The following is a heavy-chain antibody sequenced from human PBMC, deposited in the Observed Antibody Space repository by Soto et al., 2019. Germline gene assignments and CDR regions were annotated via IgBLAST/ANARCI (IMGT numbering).Heavy chain of an antibody. CDR2: VSYTGNT. Sequence: QVQLRESGPGLVKPSETLSLTCSVSGGSISPYYWSWIRHPAGQGLEWIGFVSYTGNTNYNPSLESRVTLSVDTSKNQLSLKVNSVTAADTAVYYCAKSEDIVVDWFDPWGQGTLVIVSS. J-gene: IGHJ5*02. D-gene: IGHD2-15*01. CDR3: AKSEDIVVDWFDP. V-gene: IGHV4-59*01. CDR1: GGSISPYY.